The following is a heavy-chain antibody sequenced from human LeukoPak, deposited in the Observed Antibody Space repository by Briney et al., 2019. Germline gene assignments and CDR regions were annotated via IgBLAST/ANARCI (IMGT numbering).Heavy chain of an antibody. CDR3: AREEDSFTIFGVAFDY. CDR1: GFTFSSYG. J-gene: IGHJ4*02. V-gene: IGHV3-30*02. D-gene: IGHD3-3*01. Sequence: GGSLRLSCAASGFTFSSYGMHWVRQAPGKGLEWVAFTGYDGSNKYYADSVKGRFIISRDNSKNTLYLQMNSLRAEDTAVYSCAREEDSFTIFGVAFDYWGQGTLVTVSS. CDR2: TGYDGSNK.